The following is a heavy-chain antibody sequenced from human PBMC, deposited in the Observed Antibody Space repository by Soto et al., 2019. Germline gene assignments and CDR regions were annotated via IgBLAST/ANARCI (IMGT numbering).Heavy chain of an antibody. D-gene: IGHD3-3*01. V-gene: IGHV4-59*01. CDR2: IYYSGST. Sequence: SETLSLTCTVSGGSISSYYWSWIRQPPGKGLEWIGYIYYSGSTNYNPSLKSRVTISVDTSKNQFSLKLSSVTAADTAVYYCARGYRYYDFWSGYNWFDPWGQGTLVTVSS. CDR3: ARGYRYYDFWSGYNWFDP. CDR1: GGSISSYY. J-gene: IGHJ5*02.